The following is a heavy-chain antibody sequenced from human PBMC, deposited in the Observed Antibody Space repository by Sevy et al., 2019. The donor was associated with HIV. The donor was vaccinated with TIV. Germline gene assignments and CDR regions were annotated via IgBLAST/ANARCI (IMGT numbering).Heavy chain of an antibody. CDR2: ISYDGRNK. V-gene: IGHV3-30*09. CDR1: GFTFSSYA. J-gene: IGHJ4*02. Sequence: GGSLRLSCSASGFTFSSYALLWVRQAPGKGLEWVSLISYDGRNKYYSDSVKGRFAISRDESKTTLFLQMESLRTEDTAIYYCARVGVSYCTDDCYHRFDYWGRGTLVTVCS. D-gene: IGHD2-21*02. CDR3: ARVGVSYCTDDCYHRFDY.